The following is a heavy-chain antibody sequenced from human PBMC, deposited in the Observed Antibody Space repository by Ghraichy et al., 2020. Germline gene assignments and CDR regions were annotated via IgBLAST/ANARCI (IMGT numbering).Heavy chain of an antibody. V-gene: IGHV3-21*01. CDR3: ATVDCSGGSCYSAY. CDR1: GFTVSSSS. J-gene: IGHJ4*02. CDR2: ISSASDYM. D-gene: IGHD2-15*01. Sequence: GGTLRLSCTDAGFTVSSSSLNWLRQAPGKGFAWDSSISSASDYMYYADSLKGRFTISRDNAKNSLYLQMNSLRAEDTAVYYCATVDCSGGSCYSAYWGQGTLVTVSP.